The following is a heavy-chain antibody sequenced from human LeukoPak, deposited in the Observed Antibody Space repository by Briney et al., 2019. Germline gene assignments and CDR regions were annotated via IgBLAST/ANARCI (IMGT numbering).Heavy chain of an antibody. V-gene: IGHV1-46*01. J-gene: IGHJ4*02. CDR3: ARDPPTQAADSGGYYSQNYFDY. CDR1: GYTFTSYY. Sequence: ASVKVSCKASGYTFTSYYMHWVRQAPGQGLEWMGIINPSGGSTSYAQKFQGRVTMTRDTSTSTVYMELSSLRSEGTAVYYCARDPPTQAADSGGYYSQNYFDYWGQGTLVTVSS. D-gene: IGHD3-22*01. CDR2: INPSGGST.